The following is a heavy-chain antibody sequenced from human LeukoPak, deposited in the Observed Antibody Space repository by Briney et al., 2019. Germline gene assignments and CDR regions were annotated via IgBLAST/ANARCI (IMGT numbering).Heavy chain of an antibody. J-gene: IGHJ4*02. CDR3: SRAGTGFNISGAY. CDR2: IHYSGST. D-gene: IGHD1-14*01. Sequence: SETLSLTCTVSGASVSSGSYYWSWIRQPPGKGLEWIGYIHYSGSTNCNPSLKSRVTISLDTSKNQFSLKLTSVTAADTAVYYCSRAGTGFNISGAYWGQGTLVTVSS. V-gene: IGHV4-61*01. CDR1: GASVSSGSYY.